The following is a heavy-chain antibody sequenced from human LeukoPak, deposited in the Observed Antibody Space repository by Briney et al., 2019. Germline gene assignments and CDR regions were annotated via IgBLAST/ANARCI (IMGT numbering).Heavy chain of an antibody. CDR1: GGSISSYY. CDR2: IYHSGST. CDR3: ATTAPPEYSSTYMHWYFDL. D-gene: IGHD6-6*01. V-gene: IGHV4-59*12. Sequence: ETLXLTCTVSGGSISSYYWSWIRQPPGNGLEWIGYIYHSGSTYYNPSLKSRVTISVDRSKNQFSLKLSSVTAADTAVYYCATTAPPEYSSTYMHWYFDLWGRGTLVTVSS. J-gene: IGHJ2*01.